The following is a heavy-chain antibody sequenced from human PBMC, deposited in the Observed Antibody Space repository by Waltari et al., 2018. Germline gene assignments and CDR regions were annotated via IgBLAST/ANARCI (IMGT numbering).Heavy chain of an antibody. D-gene: IGHD3-3*01. CDR2: IIPIFGTA. J-gene: IGHJ3*02. CDR3: AWGLRFWHGDAFDI. CDR1: GGTFSSYA. V-gene: IGHV1-69*01. Sequence: QVQLVQSGAEVKKPGSSVKVSCKASGGTFSSYAISWVRPAPGQGLEWMGGIIPIFGTANYAQKFQGRVTITADESTSTAYMELSSLRSEDTAVYYCAWGLRFWHGDAFDIWGQGTMVTVSS.